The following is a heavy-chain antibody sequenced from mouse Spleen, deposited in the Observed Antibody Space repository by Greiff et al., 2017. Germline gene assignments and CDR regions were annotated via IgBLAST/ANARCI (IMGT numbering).Heavy chain of an antibody. J-gene: IGHJ1*01. CDR1: GFTFSSYA. V-gene: IGHV5-9-3*01. Sequence: EVQGVESGGGLVKLGGSLKLSCAASGFTFSSYAMSWVRQTPEKRLEWVATISSGGGNTYYPDSVKGRFTISRDNAKNTLYLQMSSLKSEDTAMYYCARGDYYGWYFDVWGAGTTVTVSS. CDR2: ISSGGGNT. CDR3: ARGDYYGWYFDV. D-gene: IGHD1-1*02.